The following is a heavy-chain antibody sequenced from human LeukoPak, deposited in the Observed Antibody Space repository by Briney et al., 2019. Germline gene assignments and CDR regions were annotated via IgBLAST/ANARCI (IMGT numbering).Heavy chain of an antibody. Sequence: GGSLRLSCAASGFTFSSYSMNWVRQAPGRGLEWVSYISSSSSTIYYADSVKGRFTISRDNAKISLYLQMNSLRAEDTAVYYCARDRVVGATENWFDPWGQGTLVTVSS. D-gene: IGHD1-26*01. CDR1: GFTFSSYS. V-gene: IGHV3-48*01. CDR2: ISSSSSTI. CDR3: ARDRVVGATENWFDP. J-gene: IGHJ5*02.